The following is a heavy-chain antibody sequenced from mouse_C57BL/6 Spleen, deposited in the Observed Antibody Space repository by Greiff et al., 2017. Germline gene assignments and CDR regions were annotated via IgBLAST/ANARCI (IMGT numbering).Heavy chain of an antibody. CDR1: GYAFSSSW. V-gene: IGHV1-82*01. Sequence: QVHVKQSGPELVKPGASVKISCKASGYAFSSSWMNWVKQRPGKGLEWIGRIYPGDGDTNYNGKFKGKATLTADKSSSTAYMQLSSLTSEDSAVYFCARSLHYYGSSYGGDYYAMDYWGQGTSVTVSS. CDR2: IYPGDGDT. CDR3: ARSLHYYGSSYGGDYYAMDY. J-gene: IGHJ4*01. D-gene: IGHD1-1*01.